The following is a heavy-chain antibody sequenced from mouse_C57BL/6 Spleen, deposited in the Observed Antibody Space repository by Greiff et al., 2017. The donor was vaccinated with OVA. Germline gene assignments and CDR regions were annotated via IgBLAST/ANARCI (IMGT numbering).Heavy chain of an antibody. CDR3: TRSNWDSYYAMDY. CDR1: GFTFSSYA. D-gene: IGHD4-1*01. Sequence: EVQRVESGEGLVKPGGSLKLSCAASGFTFSSYAMSWVRQTPEKRLEWVAYISSGGDYIYYADTVKDRFTISRDNARNTLYLQMSSLKSEDTAMYYCTRSNWDSYYAMDYWGQGTSVTVSS. CDR2: ISSGGDYI. J-gene: IGHJ4*01. V-gene: IGHV5-9-1*02.